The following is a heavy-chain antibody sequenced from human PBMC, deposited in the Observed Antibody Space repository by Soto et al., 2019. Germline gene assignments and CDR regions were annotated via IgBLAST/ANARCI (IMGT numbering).Heavy chain of an antibody. D-gene: IGHD6-19*01. CDR1: GYTFTSYA. Sequence: EASVKVSCKASGYTFTSYAMHWVRQAPGQRLEWMGWINAGNGNTKYSQKFQGRVTITRDTSASTAYMELSSLRSEDTAVYYCARDFSGRHYYGMDVWGQGTTVTVSS. J-gene: IGHJ6*02. CDR2: INAGNGNT. V-gene: IGHV1-3*01. CDR3: ARDFSGRHYYGMDV.